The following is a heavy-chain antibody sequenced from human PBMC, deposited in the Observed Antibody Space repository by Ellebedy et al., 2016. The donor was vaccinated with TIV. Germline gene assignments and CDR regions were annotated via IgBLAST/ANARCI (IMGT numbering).Heavy chain of an antibody. CDR1: GFTFSSYS. V-gene: IGHV3-21*01. Sequence: GESLKISCAASGFTFSSYSMNWVRQAPGKGLEWVSSISSSSSYIYYADSVKGRFTISRDNAKNSLYLQMNSLRAEDTAVYYCARDGVGYDSDYYYGMDVWGQGTTVTVSS. J-gene: IGHJ6*02. D-gene: IGHD3-3*01. CDR3: ARDGVGYDSDYYYGMDV. CDR2: ISSSSSYI.